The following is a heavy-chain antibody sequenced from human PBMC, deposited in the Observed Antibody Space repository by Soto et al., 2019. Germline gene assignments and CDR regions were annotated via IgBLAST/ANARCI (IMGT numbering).Heavy chain of an antibody. CDR1: GFTFSSYA. CDR2: ISGSGGST. J-gene: IGHJ4*02. V-gene: IGHV3-23*01. CDR3: AKGRPIMANRALFDY. D-gene: IGHD3-16*01. Sequence: EVQLLESGGGLVQPGGSLRLSCAASGFTFSSYAMSWVRQAPGKGLEWVSAISGSGGSTYYANSVKGRFTISRDNSKNTLHPQMKSLRAEATAVYDYAKGRPIMANRALFDYWGQGTLVTVSS.